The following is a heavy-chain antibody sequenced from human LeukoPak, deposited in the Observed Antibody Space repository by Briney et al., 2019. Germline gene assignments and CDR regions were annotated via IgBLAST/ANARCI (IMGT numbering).Heavy chain of an antibody. CDR2: ISPGGPT. Sequence: GGSLRLSCAASEFTFSSYAMSWVRQAPGKGLEWVSGISPGGPTYYADSVKGRFSISRDDSKNTFYLQMINLRAEDTAVYYCAKDGAWLRFDDWGQGILVTVSS. J-gene: IGHJ4*02. D-gene: IGHD5-12*01. V-gene: IGHV3-23*01. CDR3: AKDGAWLRFDD. CDR1: EFTFSSYA.